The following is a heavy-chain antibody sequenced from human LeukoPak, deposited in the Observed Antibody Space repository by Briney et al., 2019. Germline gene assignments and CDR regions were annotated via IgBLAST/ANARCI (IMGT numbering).Heavy chain of an antibody. CDR1: GFTFSSYA. D-gene: IGHD1-14*01. CDR3: AREAVGPITGMDV. CDR2: ISYDGSNK. V-gene: IGHV3-30-3*01. J-gene: IGHJ6*02. Sequence: GGSLRLSCAASGFTFSSYAMHWVRQAPGKGLEWVAVISYDGSNKYYADSVKGRFTISRDNSKNTLYLQMNSLRAEDTAAYYCAREAVGPITGMDVWGQGTTVTVSS.